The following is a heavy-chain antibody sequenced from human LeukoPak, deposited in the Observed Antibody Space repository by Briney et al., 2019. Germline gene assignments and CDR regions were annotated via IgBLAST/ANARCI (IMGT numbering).Heavy chain of an antibody. CDR2: INPNSGGT. CDR3: AREASYSGCHGGY. V-gene: IGHV1-2*02. J-gene: IGHJ4*02. D-gene: IGHD1-26*01. CDR1: GYTFTGYY. Sequence: ASVKVSCKASGYTFTGYYMHWVRQAPGQGLEWMGWINPNSGGTNYAQKFQGRVTMTRDTSISTAYMELSRLRSDDTAVYYCAREASYSGCHGGYWGQGTLVTVSS.